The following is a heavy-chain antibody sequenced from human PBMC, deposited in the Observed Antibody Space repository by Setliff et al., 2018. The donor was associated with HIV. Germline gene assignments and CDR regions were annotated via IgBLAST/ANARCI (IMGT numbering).Heavy chain of an antibody. CDR2: ISWNSGSR. CDR1: GFTFDDYA. V-gene: IGHV3-9*01. D-gene: IGHD4-17*01. Sequence: LRLSCAASGFTFDDYAMHWVRQAPGKGLEWVSGISWNSGSRGYADSVKGRFTISRDNAKNSLYLQMNSLRAEDTALYYCAKDYRDYYYFDYWGQGTLVTVSS. CDR3: AKDYRDYYYFDY. J-gene: IGHJ4*02.